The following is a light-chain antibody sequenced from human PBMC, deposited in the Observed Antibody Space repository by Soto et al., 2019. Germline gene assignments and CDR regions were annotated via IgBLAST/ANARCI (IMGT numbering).Light chain of an antibody. CDR2: GAS. CDR1: QSVSTY. CDR3: QQYYNWPRT. J-gene: IGKJ1*01. Sequence: ETVMTQSPATLSVSPGERATLSCRASQSVSTYFAWYQQKPGQAPRLLIYGASTRATGIPARFSGTGSGTEFTLTISSLQSEDFAVYYCQQYYNWPRTFGQGTKLEIK. V-gene: IGKV3-15*01.